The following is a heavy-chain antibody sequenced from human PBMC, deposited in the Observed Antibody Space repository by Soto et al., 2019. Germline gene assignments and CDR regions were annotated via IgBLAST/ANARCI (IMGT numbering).Heavy chain of an antibody. CDR1: GGSISSGGYY. CDR2: IYYSGST. Sequence: SETLSLTCTVSGGSISSGGYYWSWIRQHPGKGLEWIGCIYYSGSTNYNPSLKSRVTISVDTSKNQFSLKLSSVTAADTAVYYCARDCRGRYCSSGGVRTLAWFDPWGQGTLVTVSS. D-gene: IGHD2-2*01. CDR3: ARDCRGRYCSSGGVRTLAWFDP. J-gene: IGHJ5*02. V-gene: IGHV4-61*08.